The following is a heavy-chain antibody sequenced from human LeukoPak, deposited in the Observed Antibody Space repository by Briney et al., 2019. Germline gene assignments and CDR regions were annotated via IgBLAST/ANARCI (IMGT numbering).Heavy chain of an antibody. Sequence: GGSLRLSCAASGFGFTSYDMNWVRQAPGKGLEWVSYISSISGSTKHYADSVKGRFPISRDNAKNSLFLQMNNLRAEDTAVYYCARDPRRGFSPDAFDIWGQGTMVTVSS. D-gene: IGHD3-10*01. V-gene: IGHV3-48*03. CDR1: GFGFTSYD. J-gene: IGHJ3*02. CDR3: ARDPRRGFSPDAFDI. CDR2: ISSISGSTK.